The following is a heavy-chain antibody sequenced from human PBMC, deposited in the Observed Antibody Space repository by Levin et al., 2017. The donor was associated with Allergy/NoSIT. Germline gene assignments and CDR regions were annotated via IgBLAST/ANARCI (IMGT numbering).Heavy chain of an antibody. Sequence: SLKISCAASGFTFDDYAMHWVRQAPGKGLAWVSGISWNSGSIGYADSVKGRFTISRDNAKNSLYLQMNSLRTEDTALYYCARDNIGLPDAFDIWGQGTMVIVSS. D-gene: IGHD3-10*01. V-gene: IGHV3-9*01. J-gene: IGHJ3*02. CDR2: ISWNSGSI. CDR3: ARDNIGLPDAFDI. CDR1: GFTFDDYA.